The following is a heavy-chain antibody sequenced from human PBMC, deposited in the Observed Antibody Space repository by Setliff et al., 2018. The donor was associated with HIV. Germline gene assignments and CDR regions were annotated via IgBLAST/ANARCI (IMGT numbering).Heavy chain of an antibody. Sequence: SETLSLTCTVSGGSISSSSFYWGWIRQPPGKGLEWIGSIYYSGSTYYNPALKSRVTIAVDTSKNQFSLGLSSVTAADTAVYYCARQGEGYDSSGYYYTLDYWGQGTLVTVSS. CDR1: GGSISSSSFY. D-gene: IGHD3-22*01. CDR3: ARQGEGYDSSGYYYTLDY. CDR2: IYYSGST. J-gene: IGHJ4*02. V-gene: IGHV4-39*01.